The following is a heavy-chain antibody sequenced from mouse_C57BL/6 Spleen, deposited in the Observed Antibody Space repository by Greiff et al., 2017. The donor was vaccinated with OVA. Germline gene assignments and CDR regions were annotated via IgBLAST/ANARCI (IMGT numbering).Heavy chain of an antibody. CDR3: ARSLLPQGY. CDR2: IDPDDGET. J-gene: IGHJ2*01. Sequence: EVQLVESGAELVKPGASVKLSCTASGFNIKDYYMHWVKQRTEQGLEWIGRIDPDDGETKYAQKFQCKATITADTSSNTAYLQLSSRTSEDTAVDYCARSLLPQGYRGQGITLTFAS. CDR1: GFNIKDYY. D-gene: IGHD6-1*01. V-gene: IGHV14-2*01.